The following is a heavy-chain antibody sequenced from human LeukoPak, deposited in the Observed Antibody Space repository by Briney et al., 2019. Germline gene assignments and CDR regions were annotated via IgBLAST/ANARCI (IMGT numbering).Heavy chain of an antibody. J-gene: IGHJ6*03. CDR3: ARSMVYGYYKDV. Sequence: TGGSLRLSRAASGFTFSDYYMNWIRQAPGKGLEWVSYIVGSGSIISYADSVKGRFTISRDNAKNSLYLQMNSLRAEDTAVYYCARSMVYGYYKDVWGKGTTVTVSS. D-gene: IGHD2-8*01. CDR1: GFTFSDYY. CDR2: IVGSGSII. V-gene: IGHV3-11*01.